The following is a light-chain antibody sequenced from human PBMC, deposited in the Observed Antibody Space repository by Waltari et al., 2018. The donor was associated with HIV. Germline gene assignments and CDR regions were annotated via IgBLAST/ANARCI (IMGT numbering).Light chain of an antibody. Sequence: QSVLTQPPSASGTLGQSVTISCPGSSSNVGSKPVSWFQQVSGTAPKLLIYRDYQRRSGIPDRFSGSKSGASASLTISGLRSEDEADYYCGAWDDSLSGYVFGTGTKVSVL. CDR2: RDY. CDR3: GAWDDSLSGYV. CDR1: SSNVGSKP. J-gene: IGLJ1*01. V-gene: IGLV1-47*01.